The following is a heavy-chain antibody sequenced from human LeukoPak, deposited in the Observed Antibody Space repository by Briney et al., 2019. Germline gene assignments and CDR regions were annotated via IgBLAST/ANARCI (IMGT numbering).Heavy chain of an antibody. Sequence: GGSLRLSCAASGFTFSSYAMSWVRPAPGKGLEWVSAISGSGGSTYYADSVKGRFTISRDNSKNTLYLQMNSLRAEDTAVYYCAKGVGITMIVVAVDYWGQGTLVTVSS. CDR3: AKGVGITMIVVAVDY. CDR2: ISGSGGST. V-gene: IGHV3-23*01. CDR1: GFTFSSYA. J-gene: IGHJ4*02. D-gene: IGHD3-22*01.